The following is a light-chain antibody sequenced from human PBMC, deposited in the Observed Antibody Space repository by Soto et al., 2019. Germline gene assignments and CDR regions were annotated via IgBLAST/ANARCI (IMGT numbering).Light chain of an antibody. J-gene: IGKJ1*01. CDR2: DAS. V-gene: IGKV3-11*01. CDR3: QQRSNWPRMWT. Sequence: EIVLTPSPATLSLYPVEIAILSCSAIQSVSSYLAWYQQKPGQAPRLLIYDASNRATGIPARFSGSGSGTDFTLTISRLEPEDFAVYYCQQRSNWPRMWTFGQGTTVDIK. CDR1: QSVSSY.